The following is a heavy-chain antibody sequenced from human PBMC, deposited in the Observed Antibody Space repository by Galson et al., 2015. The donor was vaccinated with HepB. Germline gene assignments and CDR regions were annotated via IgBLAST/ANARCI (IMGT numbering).Heavy chain of an antibody. J-gene: IGHJ4*02. D-gene: IGHD1-26*01. Sequence: CAISGDSVSSNSAAWNRIRQSPSRGLEWLGRTYYRSKWYNDYAVSVKSRITINPDTSKNQFSLQLNSVTPEDTAVYYCARDETYSGSYGGFDYWGQGTLVTVSS. CDR2: TYYRSKWYN. CDR1: GDSVSSNSAA. V-gene: IGHV6-1*01. CDR3: ARDETYSGSYGGFDY.